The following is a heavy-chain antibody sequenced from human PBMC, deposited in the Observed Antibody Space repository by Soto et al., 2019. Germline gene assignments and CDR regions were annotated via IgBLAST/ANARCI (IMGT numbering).Heavy chain of an antibody. CDR3: ARRYGDAVEF. CDR1: GGSISSYY. D-gene: IGHD4-17*01. CDR2: IYYSGST. J-gene: IGHJ4*02. Sequence: QVQLQESGPGLVRPSETLSLTCTVSGGSISSYYWSWIRQPPGKGLEWIGYIYYSGSTNYNPSLKSRVAISVDTSKNQFSLKLSSVTAADTAVYSCARRYGDAVEFWGQGTLVTVSS. V-gene: IGHV4-59*01.